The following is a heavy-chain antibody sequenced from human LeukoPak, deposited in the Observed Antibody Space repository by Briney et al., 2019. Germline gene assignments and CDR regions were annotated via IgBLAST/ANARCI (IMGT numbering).Heavy chain of an antibody. V-gene: IGHV3-23*01. J-gene: IGHJ4*02. Sequence: GGSLRLSCAASGFTFSSYAMSWVRQAPGKGLEWVSAISGSGGSTYYADSVKGRFTISRDNSKNTLYLQMSSLRAEDTAVYYCAKLTIFGVVISPMGYWGQGTLVTVSS. D-gene: IGHD3-3*01. CDR2: ISGSGGST. CDR3: AKLTIFGVVISPMGY. CDR1: GFTFSSYA.